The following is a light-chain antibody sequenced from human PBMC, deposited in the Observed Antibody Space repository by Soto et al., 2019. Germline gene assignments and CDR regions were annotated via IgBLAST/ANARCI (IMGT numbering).Light chain of an antibody. CDR2: DAS. V-gene: IGKV1-5*01. Sequence: DIQMTQSPSTLSASVGDRVTITCRASQSISSWLAWYQQKPGKAPKLLIYDASSLESGVQSRFSGSGSGTAFTLTISSLQPDDFATYYCQQYNSYWTFGQGTKVVI. CDR3: QQYNSYWT. CDR1: QSISSW. J-gene: IGKJ1*01.